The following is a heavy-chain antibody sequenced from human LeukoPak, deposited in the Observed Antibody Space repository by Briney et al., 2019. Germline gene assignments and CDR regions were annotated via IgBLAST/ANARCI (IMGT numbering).Heavy chain of an antibody. V-gene: IGHV1-2*02. CDR1: GYTFTGYF. CDR2: INPNSGGT. J-gene: IGHJ4*02. CDR3: ARGGIQLWFLVDY. D-gene: IGHD5-18*01. Sequence: ASVKVSCKASGYTFTGYFMHWVRQAAGQGLEWMGWINPNSGGTNYAQKFQGRVTMTRDTSTSTAYMELSSLRSDDTAVYYCARGGIQLWFLVDYWGQGSLVTVSS.